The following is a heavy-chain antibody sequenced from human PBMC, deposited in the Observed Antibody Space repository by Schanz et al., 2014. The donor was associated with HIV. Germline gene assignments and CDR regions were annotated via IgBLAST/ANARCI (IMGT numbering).Heavy chain of an antibody. CDR3: ARAEGYSTSSAWGEDYNYYGMDV. D-gene: IGHD6-6*01. J-gene: IGHJ6*02. Sequence: QVQLVQSGAEVKKPGSSVKISCKASGDSFSNLGINWVRQAPGQGLEWMGGIIPLFGATNYAPTFQGRVTINVDESTSTAYMELSSLRSDDTAVYYCARAEGYSTSSAWGEDYNYYGMDVWGQGTTVTVSS. V-gene: IGHV1-69*01. CDR2: IIPLFGAT. CDR1: GDSFSNLG.